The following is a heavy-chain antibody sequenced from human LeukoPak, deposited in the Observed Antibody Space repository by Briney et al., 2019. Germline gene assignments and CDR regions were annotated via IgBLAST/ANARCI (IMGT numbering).Heavy chain of an antibody. J-gene: IGHJ4*02. V-gene: IGHV3-7*01. Sequence: GGSLRLSCAASGCTFSSYWMSWVRQAPGKGLEWVANIKQDGSEKYYVDTVKGRFTISRDNAKNSLYLQMNSLRAEDTAVYYCARNPPGPAAGDYWGQGTLVTVSS. CDR2: IKQDGSEK. CDR3: ARNPPGPAAGDY. D-gene: IGHD6-13*01. CDR1: GCTFSSYW.